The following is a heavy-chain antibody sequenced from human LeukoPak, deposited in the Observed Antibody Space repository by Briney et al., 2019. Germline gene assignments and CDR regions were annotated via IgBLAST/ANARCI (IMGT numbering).Heavy chain of an antibody. V-gene: IGHV3-15*07. D-gene: IGHD4-17*01. Sequence: GGSLRLSCAASGFIFSNVCMNWVRQAPGKGLKWVGRIKSEDDGGTIDYAPPVQGRFTVSRDDSKNMVYLQMDSLKTEDSAIYYCATGIDYGGGYWGQGTRVIVSS. J-gene: IGHJ4*02. CDR3: ATGIDYGGGY. CDR2: IKSEDDGGTI. CDR1: GFIFSNVC.